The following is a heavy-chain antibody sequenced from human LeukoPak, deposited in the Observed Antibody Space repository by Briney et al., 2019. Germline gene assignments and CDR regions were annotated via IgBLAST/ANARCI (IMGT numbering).Heavy chain of an antibody. CDR3: AKVGRDSSWYYFDS. Sequence: AGGSLRLSCAASGFTFSAYYMGWIRQAAGKGLEWASYISSSGGAIYNADSVKGRFTISRDNAKNSLYLQMNSLRAEDTALYYCAKVGRDSSWYYFDSWGQGTLLTVSS. CDR2: ISSSGGAI. V-gene: IGHV3-11*01. D-gene: IGHD6-13*01. J-gene: IGHJ4*02. CDR1: GFTFSAYY.